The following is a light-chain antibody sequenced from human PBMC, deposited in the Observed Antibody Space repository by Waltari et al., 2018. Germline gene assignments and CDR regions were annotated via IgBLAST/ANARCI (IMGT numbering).Light chain of an antibody. Sequence: DIQMTQYPSTLSASVGDRVTIACRASQSISSWLAWYQQKPGKAHKLLIYKASTLESGVPSMFSGSGSGTEFTLTIISLQPDDFATYYCQYYNTYSRSITFGQGTRLEIQ. V-gene: IGKV1-5*03. J-gene: IGKJ5*01. CDR2: KAS. CDR1: QSISSW. CDR3: QYYNTYSRSIT.